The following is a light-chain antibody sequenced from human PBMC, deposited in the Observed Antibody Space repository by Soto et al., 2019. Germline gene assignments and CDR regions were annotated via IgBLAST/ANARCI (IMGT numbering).Light chain of an antibody. V-gene: IGLV2-14*01. CDR2: QVS. CDR1: TSDVGAYNY. CDR3: SSYTSSTTYV. J-gene: IGLJ1*01. Sequence: QSALTQPASVSGSPGQSIAISCTGTTSDVGAYNYVSRYQQHPGKAPKLMIYQVSNRPSGVSNRFSGSKSGNTASLTISGLQAEDEADYYCSSYTSSTTYVFGTGTKLTVL.